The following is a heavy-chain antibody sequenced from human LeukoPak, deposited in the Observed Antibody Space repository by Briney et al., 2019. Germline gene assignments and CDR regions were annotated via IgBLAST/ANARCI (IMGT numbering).Heavy chain of an antibody. CDR1: GFTFSQYA. D-gene: IGHD4-23*01. Sequence: GTSLRLSCAASGFTFSQYAMHWVRQAPGKGLEWVAVMSYDGSVQYYADSVKGRFTISRDNSKNTLYLQMNNLRTDDTAFYYCAKVMITEVTTSKLDSWGQGTLVTVSS. J-gene: IGHJ4*02. CDR2: MSYDGSVQ. CDR3: AKVMITEVTTSKLDS. V-gene: IGHV3-30*18.